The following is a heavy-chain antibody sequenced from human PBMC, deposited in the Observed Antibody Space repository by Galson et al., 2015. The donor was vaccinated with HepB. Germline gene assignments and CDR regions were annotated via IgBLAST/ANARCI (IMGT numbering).Heavy chain of an antibody. J-gene: IGHJ4*02. CDR3: ATDSSMVRGVKYYFDY. CDR1: GYTLTELS. V-gene: IGHV1-24*01. Sequence: SVKVSCKVSGYTLTELSMHWVRQAPGKGLEWMGGFDPEDGETIYAQKFQGRVTMTEDTSTDTAYMELSSLRSEDTAVYYCATDSSMVRGVKYYFDYRGQGTLVTVSS. CDR2: FDPEDGET. D-gene: IGHD3-10*01.